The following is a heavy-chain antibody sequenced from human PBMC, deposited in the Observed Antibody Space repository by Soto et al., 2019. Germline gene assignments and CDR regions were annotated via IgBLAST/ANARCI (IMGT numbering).Heavy chain of an antibody. D-gene: IGHD4-17*01. V-gene: IGHV4-39*01. CDR1: GGSISGTTYY. Sequence: QLQLQESGPGLVKPSETLSLTCNVSGGSISGTTYYWAWIRQPPGKGPEWIGSIYYSGTTYYKSSLKSRVTISVDASNNQSSLKVSSVTAADTAVYYCARQLEERRMATTPFDYWGQGTLVTVSS. CDR2: IYYSGTT. CDR3: ARQLEERRMATTPFDY. J-gene: IGHJ4*02.